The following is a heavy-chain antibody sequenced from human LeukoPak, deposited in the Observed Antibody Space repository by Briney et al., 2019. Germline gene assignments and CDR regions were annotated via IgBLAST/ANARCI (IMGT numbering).Heavy chain of an antibody. J-gene: IGHJ4*02. CDR1: GGSISISSHY. CDR2: MYYTGGT. CDR3: ARLVRYCSTNSCYPFDF. D-gene: IGHD2-2*01. V-gene: IGHV4-39*02. Sequence: PSETLSLTCTVSGGSISISSHYWAWIRQPPGKGLEWIGSMYYTGGTYYNPSLKSRVAISIDTSKNHFYMKLNSVTAVDTAVYYCARLVRYCSTNSCYPFDFWGQGTLVTVSS.